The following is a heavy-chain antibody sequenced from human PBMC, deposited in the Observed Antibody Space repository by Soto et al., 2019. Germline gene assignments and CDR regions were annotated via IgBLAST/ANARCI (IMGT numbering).Heavy chain of an antibody. CDR3: ARDLYGVDVTPADTNY. CDR2: IYDGGNT. V-gene: IGHV3-66*01. Sequence: VHLVESGGGLVQPGGSLRLSCAASGFTVSSNYMSWVRQAPGKGLEWVSVIYDGGNTFYVDSVKGRFTISSDNSKNTLYLEMNYLRAEDTAVYYCARDLYGVDVTPADTNYWGQGILVTVSS. D-gene: IGHD2-2*01. J-gene: IGHJ4*02. CDR1: GFTVSSNY.